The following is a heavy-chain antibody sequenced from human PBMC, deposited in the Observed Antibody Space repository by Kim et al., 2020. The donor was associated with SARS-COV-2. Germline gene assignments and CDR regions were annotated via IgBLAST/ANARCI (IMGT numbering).Heavy chain of an antibody. D-gene: IGHD3-10*01. V-gene: IGHV3-7*01. J-gene: IGHJ4*02. Sequence: YYVDSVKGRFTISRDNAKNSLYLQMNSLRAEDTAVYYCARGFMKWGVPHYWGQGTLVTVSS. CDR3: ARGFMKWGVPHY.